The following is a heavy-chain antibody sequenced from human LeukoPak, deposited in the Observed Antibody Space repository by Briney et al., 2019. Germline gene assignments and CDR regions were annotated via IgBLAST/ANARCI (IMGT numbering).Heavy chain of an antibody. CDR1: GYTFPDYY. J-gene: IGHJ3*02. D-gene: IGHD6-13*01. V-gene: IGHV1-2*02. Sequence: GASVTVSCKASGYTFPDYYLQWVRQAPGEGLEWMGWINPKSGGTNYAQKFLGRVTLTRDTSISTAYMELSSLRSDDTAVYYCARVKLGSDAFDIWGQGTMVSVSS. CDR3: ARVKLGSDAFDI. CDR2: INPKSGGT.